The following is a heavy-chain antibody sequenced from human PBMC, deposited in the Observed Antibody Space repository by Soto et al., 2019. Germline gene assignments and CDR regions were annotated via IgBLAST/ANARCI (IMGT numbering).Heavy chain of an antibody. CDR3: ARGSGTTSEGSLFDY. CDR1: GYTFAIYG. J-gene: IGHJ4*02. V-gene: IGHV1-18*01. CDR2: IGAYNGDT. Sequence: ASVKVSCKASGYTFAIYGINWVRQAPGQGLEWMGWIGAYNGDTDYAQTLQTRVTMTADASTSTAYMELRSLRSDDTGVYYCARGSGTTSEGSLFDYWGQGTLVTAPQ. D-gene: IGHD1-1*01.